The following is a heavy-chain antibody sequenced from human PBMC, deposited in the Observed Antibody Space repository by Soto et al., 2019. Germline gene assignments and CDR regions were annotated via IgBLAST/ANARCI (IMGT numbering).Heavy chain of an antibody. V-gene: IGHV3-30*03. CDR2: LSYDGGLQ. Sequence: QAHLVESGGGVVQPGRSLRLSCAASGFTFTSYGMHWVRQAPGTRLEWVAVLSYDGGLQHYADSLKGRFTISRDNSKNLVLLQMNSLRAEDTAVYYCVSDRGYGHASVPYSWGQGTLVSVSS. D-gene: IGHD5-18*01. CDR1: GFTFTSYG. J-gene: IGHJ4*02. CDR3: VSDRGYGHASVPYS.